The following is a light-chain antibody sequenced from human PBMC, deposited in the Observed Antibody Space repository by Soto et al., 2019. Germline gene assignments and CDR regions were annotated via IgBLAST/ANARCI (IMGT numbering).Light chain of an antibody. CDR3: KSYAGSNTYV. CDR2: EVV. J-gene: IGLJ1*01. V-gene: IGLV2-8*01. Sequence: QSALTQPPSASGSPGQSVTISCTGTKNDIGVYDFVSWYQHHPGKAPRLIIYEVVQRPSGVPDRSSGSKSGNTASLTVSGLPAADEADYFCKSYAGSNTYVFGSGTKLTVL. CDR1: KNDIGVYDF.